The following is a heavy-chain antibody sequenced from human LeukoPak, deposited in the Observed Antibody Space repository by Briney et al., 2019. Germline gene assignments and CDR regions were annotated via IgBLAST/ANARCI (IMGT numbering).Heavy chain of an antibody. CDR3: ARGSPAGLPKDPSFDY. CDR2: ISYDGSNK. CDR1: GFTFSSYA. V-gene: IGHV3-30-3*01. J-gene: IGHJ4*02. Sequence: PGRSLRLSCAASGFTFSSYAMHWVRQAPGKGLEWVAVISYDGSNKYYADSVKGRFTISRDNSKNTLYLQMNSLRAEDTAVYYCARGSPAGLPKDPSFDYWGQGTPVTVSS. D-gene: IGHD2-21*02.